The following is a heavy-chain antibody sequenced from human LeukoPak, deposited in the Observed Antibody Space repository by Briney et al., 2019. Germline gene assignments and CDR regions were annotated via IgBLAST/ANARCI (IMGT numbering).Heavy chain of an antibody. J-gene: IGHJ4*02. Sequence: GGTLRLSCAASGFTFSNYGMSWVRQAPGKGLEWVSSISGSGDSTYYADSVKGRFTISRDNSKNTLYLQMNSLRAEDTAVYYCAKTAGIAAAADFDYWGQGTQVTVSS. D-gene: IGHD6-13*01. CDR2: ISGSGDST. CDR3: AKTAGIAAAADFDY. V-gene: IGHV3-23*01. CDR1: GFTFSNYG.